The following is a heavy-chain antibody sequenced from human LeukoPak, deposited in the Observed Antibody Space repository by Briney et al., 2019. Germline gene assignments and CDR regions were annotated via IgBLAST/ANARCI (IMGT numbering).Heavy chain of an antibody. Sequence: GGSLRLSCAASGFTFSSYSMNWVRQAPGKGLEWVANIKQDGSEKDYVDSVKGRFTISRDNAKNSLYLQMNSLRAEDTAVYYCARERGGREGYYFDYWGQGTLVTVSS. D-gene: IGHD1-26*01. CDR1: GFTFSSYS. J-gene: IGHJ4*02. CDR3: ARERGGREGYYFDY. V-gene: IGHV3-7*01. CDR2: IKQDGSEK.